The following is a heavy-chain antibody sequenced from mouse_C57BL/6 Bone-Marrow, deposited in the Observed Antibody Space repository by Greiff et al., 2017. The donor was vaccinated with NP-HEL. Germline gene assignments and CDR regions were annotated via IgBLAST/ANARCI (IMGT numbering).Heavy chain of an antibody. V-gene: IGHV1-50*01. D-gene: IGHD1-1*01. CDR1: GYTFTSYW. J-gene: IGHJ2*01. CDR3: ASGTTVGDY. CDR2: IDPSDSYT. Sequence: VKLQQPGAELVKPGASVKLSCKASGYTFTSYWMQWVKQRPGQGLEWIGEIDPSDSYTNYNQKFKGKATLTVDTSSSTAYMQLSSLTSEDSAVYYCASGTTVGDYWGQGTTLTVSS.